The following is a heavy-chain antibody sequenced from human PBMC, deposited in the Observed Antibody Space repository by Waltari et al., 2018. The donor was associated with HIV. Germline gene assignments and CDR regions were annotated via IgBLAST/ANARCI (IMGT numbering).Heavy chain of an antibody. CDR3: ARDLGGYGSSWLGWFDP. CDR1: GYTFTSYG. J-gene: IGHJ5*02. Sequence: QVQLVQSGAEVKKPGASVKVSCKASGYTFTSYGISWVRQAPGQGLEWMGWNSYYNGNTNYAQKLQGRVTMTTDTSTSTAYRELRSLRSDDTAVYYCARDLGGYGSSWLGWFDPWGQGTLVTVSS. CDR2: NSYYNGNT. V-gene: IGHV1-18*01. D-gene: IGHD6-13*01.